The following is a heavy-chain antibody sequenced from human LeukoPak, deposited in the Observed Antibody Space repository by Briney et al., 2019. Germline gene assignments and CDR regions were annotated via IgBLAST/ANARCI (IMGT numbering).Heavy chain of an antibody. Sequence: GASVTVSCKASGGTFSSYAISWVRQARGQGLEWMGGIIPIFGTANYAQKFQGRVTITTDESTSTAYMELSSLRSEDTAVYYCAGDSGYYFDYWGQGTLVTVSS. D-gene: IGHD3-10*01. CDR3: AGDSGYYFDY. CDR1: GGTFSSYA. CDR2: IIPIFGTA. J-gene: IGHJ4*02. V-gene: IGHV1-69*05.